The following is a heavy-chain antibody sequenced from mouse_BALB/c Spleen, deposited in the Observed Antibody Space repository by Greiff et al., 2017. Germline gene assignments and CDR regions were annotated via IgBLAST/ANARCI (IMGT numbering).Heavy chain of an antibody. Sequence: EVQLQQSGPELVKPGASVKMSCKASGYTFTDYYMDWVKQSHGESFEWIGRVNPYNGGTSYNQKFKGKATLTVDKSSSTAYMELNSLTSEDSAVYYCAGLTTVVATRVDYWGQGTTLTVSS. CDR2: VNPYNGGT. V-gene: IGHV1-19*01. CDR3: AGLTTVVATRVDY. J-gene: IGHJ2*01. D-gene: IGHD1-1*01. CDR1: GYTFTDYY.